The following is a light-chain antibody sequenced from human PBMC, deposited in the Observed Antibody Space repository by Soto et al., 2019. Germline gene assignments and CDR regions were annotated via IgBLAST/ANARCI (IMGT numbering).Light chain of an antibody. Sequence: DIEMTQSPSSLSASVGDRVTITCRASQSISKYLNWYQQKPGKAPKLLIYATSSLQSGVPPRFGGSGSGTDFTLTISSLQPEDSAIYYCQQSYSPPLYSFGQGTKLEI. V-gene: IGKV1-39*01. CDR1: QSISKY. CDR3: QQSYSPPLYS. CDR2: ATS. J-gene: IGKJ2*01.